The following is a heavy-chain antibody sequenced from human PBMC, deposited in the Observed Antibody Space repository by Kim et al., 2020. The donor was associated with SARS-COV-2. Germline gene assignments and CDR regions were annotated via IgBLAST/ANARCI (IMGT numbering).Heavy chain of an antibody. CDR1: GYTFISYG. Sequence: ASVKVSCKSSGYTFISYGISWVRQAPGQGLEWMGWISPYNGNTNYAQTLQGRVTLTTDTSTSTAYMELRRLRSDDTAVYYCAREGYYYGSGTYRPPKYYGMDVWGQGTSVTVSS. V-gene: IGHV1-18*01. J-gene: IGHJ6*02. D-gene: IGHD3-10*01. CDR3: AREGYYYGSGTYRPPKYYGMDV. CDR2: ISPYNGNT.